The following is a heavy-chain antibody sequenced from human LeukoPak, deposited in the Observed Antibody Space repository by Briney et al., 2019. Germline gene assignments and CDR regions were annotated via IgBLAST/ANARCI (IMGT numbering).Heavy chain of an antibody. V-gene: IGHV4-30-2*01. Sequence: PSETLSLTCTVSGGSISSGGYYWSWIRQPPGKGLEWIGYIYHTGDTFYNPSLKSRVTISLDRSQNQFSLSLTSMTAADTAVYYCARDDGSSGVDHWGQGTLVTVSS. CDR1: GGSISSGGYY. J-gene: IGHJ4*02. CDR3: ARDDGSSGVDH. CDR2: IYHTGDT. D-gene: IGHD1-26*01.